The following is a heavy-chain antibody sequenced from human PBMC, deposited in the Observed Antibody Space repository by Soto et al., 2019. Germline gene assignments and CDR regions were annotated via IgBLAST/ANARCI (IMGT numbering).Heavy chain of an antibody. D-gene: IGHD5-12*01. Sequence: PSETLSLTCTVSGGSVSSGGYYWSWIRQPPGKGLEWIGYIYYSGSTNYNPSLKSRVTISVDTSKNQFSLKLSSVTAADTAVYYCARGVGQRWLQWDYYYYGMDVWGQGTTVTVSS. CDR3: ARGVGQRWLQWDYYYYGMDV. J-gene: IGHJ6*02. CDR2: IYYSGST. V-gene: IGHV4-61*08. CDR1: GGSVSSGGYY.